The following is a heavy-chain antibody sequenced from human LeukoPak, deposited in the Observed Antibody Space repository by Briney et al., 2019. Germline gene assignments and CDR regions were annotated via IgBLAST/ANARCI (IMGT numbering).Heavy chain of an antibody. CDR1: GFTSSSYG. V-gene: IGHV3-30*02. J-gene: IGHJ4*02. CDR2: IRYDGSNK. D-gene: IGHD6-6*01. CDR3: AKASAPYSSSYYFDY. Sequence: GGSLRLSCAASGFTSSSYGMHWVRQAPGKGLEWVAFIRYDGSNKYYADSVKGRFTISRDNSKNTLYLQMNSLRAEDTAVYYCAKASAPYSSSYYFDYWGQGTLVTVSS.